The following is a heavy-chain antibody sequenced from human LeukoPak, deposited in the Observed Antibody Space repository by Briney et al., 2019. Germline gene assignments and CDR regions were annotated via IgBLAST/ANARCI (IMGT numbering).Heavy chain of an antibody. J-gene: IGHJ5*02. CDR1: GASISNYY. Sequence: SETLSLTCTVSGASISNYYWSWIRQPPGKGLEWIGYIYYSRSTNNNPSLKSRVTISVDTSKNQFSLKLSSVTAADTAVYYCARGPRGESFEYNGFDPWGQGTLVTVSS. D-gene: IGHD3-9*01. CDR3: ARGPRGESFEYNGFDP. V-gene: IGHV4-59*01. CDR2: IYYSRST.